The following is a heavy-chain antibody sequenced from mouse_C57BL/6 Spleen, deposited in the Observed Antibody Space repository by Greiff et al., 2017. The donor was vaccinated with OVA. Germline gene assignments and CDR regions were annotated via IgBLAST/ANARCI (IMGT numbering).Heavy chain of an antibody. CDR2: IDPSDSET. Sequence: QVHVKQSGAELVRPGSSVKLSCKASGYTFTSYWMHWVKQRPIQGLEWIGNIDPSDSETHYNQKFKDKATLTVDKSSSTAYMQLSSLTSEDSAVYYCARSGNPYAMDYWGQGTSVTVSS. D-gene: IGHD2-1*01. CDR1: GYTFTSYW. V-gene: IGHV1-52*01. J-gene: IGHJ4*01. CDR3: ARSGNPYAMDY.